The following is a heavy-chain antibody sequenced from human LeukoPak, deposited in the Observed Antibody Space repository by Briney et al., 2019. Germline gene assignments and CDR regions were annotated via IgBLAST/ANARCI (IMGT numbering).Heavy chain of an antibody. Sequence: SETLSLTCTVSGYSISRGFYWGWIRQPPGEGPEWIGNIHYSGSTYYKPSLKSRVTISVDTPKNQFSLTLSSVTAADTAMYYCASDAPGLLGYWGQGTLVTVSS. CDR3: ASDAPGLLGY. V-gene: IGHV4-38-2*02. J-gene: IGHJ4*02. CDR2: IHYSGST. CDR1: GYSISRGFY. D-gene: IGHD2-15*01.